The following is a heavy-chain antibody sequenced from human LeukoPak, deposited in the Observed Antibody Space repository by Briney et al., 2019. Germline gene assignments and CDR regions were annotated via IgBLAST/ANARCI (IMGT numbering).Heavy chain of an antibody. D-gene: IGHD4-23*01. J-gene: IGHJ4*02. V-gene: IGHV5-51*01. Sequence: GESLKISCEGSGYSFTTYWIAWVRQMPGKGLEWMGIIYPGDSDTRYSPSFQGQVTISADKSISTAYLQWSSLKASDTAMYYCARRGVVTSFDYWGQGTLVTVSS. CDR1: GYSFTTYW. CDR3: ARRGVVTSFDY. CDR2: IYPGDSDT.